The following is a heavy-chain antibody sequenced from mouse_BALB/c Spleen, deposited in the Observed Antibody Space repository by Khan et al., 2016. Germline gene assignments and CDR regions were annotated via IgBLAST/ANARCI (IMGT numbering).Heavy chain of an antibody. Sequence: QVQLQQSGAELVRPGTSVKVSCQASGYAFTKYLIEWVKQRPGQGLEWIGVINPGSGGTNYNETFKGKATLTADKSSSTAYLQLSSLTSDDSAVYFCARSNYNFLCAMDSWGQGTSVTVSS. CDR3: ARSNYNFLCAMDS. CDR1: GYAFTKYL. CDR2: INPGSGGT. V-gene: IGHV1-54*01. J-gene: IGHJ4*01. D-gene: IGHD2-5*01.